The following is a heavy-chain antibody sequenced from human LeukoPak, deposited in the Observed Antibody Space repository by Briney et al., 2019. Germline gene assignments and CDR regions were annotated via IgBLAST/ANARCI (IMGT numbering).Heavy chain of an antibody. CDR3: ARARTGTTTFDY. Sequence: PSETLSLTCTVSSGSISSGGYYWSWIRQHPGKGLEWIGYIYYSGSTYYNPSLKSRVTISVDTSKNQFSLKLSSVTAADAAVYYCARARTGTTTFDYWGQGTLVTVSS. D-gene: IGHD1-1*01. V-gene: IGHV4-31*03. CDR1: SGSISSGGYY. CDR2: IYYSGST. J-gene: IGHJ4*02.